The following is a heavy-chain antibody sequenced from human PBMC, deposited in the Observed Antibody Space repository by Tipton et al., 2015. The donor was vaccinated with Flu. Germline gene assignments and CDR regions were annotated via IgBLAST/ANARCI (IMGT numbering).Heavy chain of an antibody. CDR2: IYTTGDT. V-gene: IGHV4-61*02. D-gene: IGHD3-16*01. J-gene: IGHJ4*02. Sequence: LRLSCPVSGGSVSSGRYYWSWLRQTAGKGLEWIGRIYTTGDTNYNPSLESRVTISVDTSKKQFSLKLKSMTAADTAVYYCAREFLFFGELSTAYYFDSWGQGTLVTVSS. CDR1: GGSVSSGRYY. CDR3: AREFLFFGELSTAYYFDS.